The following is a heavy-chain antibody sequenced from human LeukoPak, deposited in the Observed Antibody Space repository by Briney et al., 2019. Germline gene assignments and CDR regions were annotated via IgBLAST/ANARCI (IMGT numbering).Heavy chain of an antibody. J-gene: IGHJ6*03. V-gene: IGHV4-39*07. CDR3: AREVWYHLLMPGSCYMDV. CDR2: IYYSGST. CDR1: GGSISSTSYY. Sequence: SETLSLTCTVSGGSISSTSYYWGWIRHPPGKGLEWIGSIYYSGSTYHNPSLQSRLSISVDASKSQFSLNLTSVTAADSAVYYCAREVWYHLLMPGSCYMDVWGTGTTVTVSS. D-gene: IGHD2-2*01.